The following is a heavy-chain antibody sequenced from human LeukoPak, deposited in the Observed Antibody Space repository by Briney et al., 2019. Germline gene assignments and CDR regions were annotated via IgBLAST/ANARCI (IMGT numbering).Heavy chain of an antibody. CDR3: ARALSSSWYFYMDV. CDR2: IYYSGNT. D-gene: IGHD6-13*01. CDR1: GGSITSHY. J-gene: IGHJ6*03. Sequence: SETLSLTCSVSGGSITSHYWSWTRQPPGKGLEWIGYIYYSGNTNYNPSLKSRVTISVDTSKNQFSLKLSSVTAADTTVYYCARALSSSWYFYMDVWGKGATVTVSS. V-gene: IGHV4-59*11.